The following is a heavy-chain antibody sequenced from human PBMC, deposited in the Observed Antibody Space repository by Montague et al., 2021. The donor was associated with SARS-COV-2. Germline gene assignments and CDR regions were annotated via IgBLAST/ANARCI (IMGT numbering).Heavy chain of an antibody. Sequence: TLSLTCAVSGDPLSSGGARYAWSWIRQPPGKGLEWIGNIYHTGSTFHNPSLRSRLTLSVDKSRNAFSLTLSSVTAADTAVYFCARAEGGTVFDRWGQGTLVTVSS. CDR1: GDPLSSGGARYA. J-gene: IGHJ4*02. D-gene: IGHD2-15*01. CDR3: ARAEGGTVFDR. CDR2: IYHTGST. V-gene: IGHV4-30-2*01.